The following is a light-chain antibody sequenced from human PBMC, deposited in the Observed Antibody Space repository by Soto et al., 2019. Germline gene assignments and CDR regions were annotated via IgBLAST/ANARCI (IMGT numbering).Light chain of an antibody. CDR1: QGISNW. V-gene: IGKV1-17*03. J-gene: IGKJ1*01. Sequence: DIQMTQSPSSVSASVGDRVTITCRASQGISNWLAWYQQEPGKAPKLLIYAASTLRRGVPSRFRGSGSGTEFTLTISSLQPEDFATYYCLQHDSYPWTFGQGTKVDIK. CDR2: AAS. CDR3: LQHDSYPWT.